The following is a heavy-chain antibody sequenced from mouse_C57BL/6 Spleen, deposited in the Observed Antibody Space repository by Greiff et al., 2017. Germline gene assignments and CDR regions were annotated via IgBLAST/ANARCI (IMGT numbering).Heavy chain of an antibody. CDR3: EKAYDGYSWFAD. Sequence: EVQLQQSGPELVKPGASVKISCKASGYTFTDYYMNWVKQSHGKSLEWIGDINPNNGGTSYNQKFKGKATLTVDKSSSTAYMGLRSLTSDDSAVYYCEKAYDGYSWFADWGQGTLVTVSA. J-gene: IGHJ3*01. CDR1: GYTFTDYY. V-gene: IGHV1-26*01. CDR2: INPNNGGT. D-gene: IGHD2-3*01.